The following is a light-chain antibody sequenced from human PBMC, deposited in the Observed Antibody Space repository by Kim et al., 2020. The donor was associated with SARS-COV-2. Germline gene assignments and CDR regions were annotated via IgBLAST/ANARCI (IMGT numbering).Light chain of an antibody. CDR3: QTYDDKDRI. CDR2: EDV. J-gene: IGLJ2*01. Sequence: NFMLTQPHSVSESPGKTVTISCVRTGGSIASANVQWYQQRPGRSPSAVIYEDVSRPSGVPDRFSGSIDRSSNSASLTISGLQTEDEGTYYCQTYDDKDRIFGGGTQLTVL. CDR1: GGSIASAN. V-gene: IGLV6-57*01.